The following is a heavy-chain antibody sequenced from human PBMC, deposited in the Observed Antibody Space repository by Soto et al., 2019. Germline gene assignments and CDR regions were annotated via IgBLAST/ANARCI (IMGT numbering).Heavy chain of an antibody. CDR2: IFIDGTT. V-gene: IGHV3-53*01. D-gene: IGHD3-10*01. J-gene: IGHJ5*02. CDR1: GFSVRSSQ. CDR3: ARVGPYDSGSYMFRYDRFGP. Sequence: GGSLRLSCAASGFSVRSSQMSWVRQAPGKGLEWVSVIFIDGTTHYGVSVKGRFTISRDSARNTLFFQLNGLRVDDTAVYYFARVGPYDSGSYMFRYDRFGPWGQGTQVTVSS.